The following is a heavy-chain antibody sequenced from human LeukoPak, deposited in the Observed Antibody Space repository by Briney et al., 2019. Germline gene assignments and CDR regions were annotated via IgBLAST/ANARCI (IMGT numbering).Heavy chain of an antibody. V-gene: IGHV4-61*01. Sequence: SETLSLTCTVSGGSVSSGSYSWSWIRQPPGKGLEWIGYISYSGSTNYNPFFESRVTISSDTSKNQFSLKLRSATAADTAVYYCARWISGGKPFDPWGQGILATDSS. J-gene: IGHJ5*02. D-gene: IGHD2-15*01. CDR2: ISYSGST. CDR3: ARWISGGKPFDP. CDR1: GGSVSSGSYS.